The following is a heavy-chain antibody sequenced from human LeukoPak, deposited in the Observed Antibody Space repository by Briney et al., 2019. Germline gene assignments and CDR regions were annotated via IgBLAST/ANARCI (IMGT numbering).Heavy chain of an antibody. CDR2: ISSSGSTI. CDR1: GFTFSIYE. D-gene: IGHD4-17*01. CDR3: ARDGDYGDYPGY. J-gene: IGHJ4*02. Sequence: GRSLRLSCAASGFTFSIYEMNWVRRAPGKGLEWVSYISSSGSTIYYADSVKGRFTISRDNAKNSLYLQMNSLRAEDTAVYYCARDGDYGDYPGYWGQGTLVTVSS. V-gene: IGHV3-48*03.